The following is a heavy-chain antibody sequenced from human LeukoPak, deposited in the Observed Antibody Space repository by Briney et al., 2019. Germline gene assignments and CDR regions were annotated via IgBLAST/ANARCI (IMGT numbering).Heavy chain of an antibody. CDR3: ARTLYGDYTSDWFDP. V-gene: IGHV4-34*01. CDR1: GGSFSGYY. Sequence: PSETLSLTCAVYGGSFSGYYWSWIRQPPGKGLEWIGEINHSGSTNYNPSLESRVTISVDTSKNQFSLKLSSVTAADTAVYYCARTLYGDYTSDWFDPWGQGTLVTVSS. J-gene: IGHJ5*02. D-gene: IGHD4-17*01. CDR2: INHSGST.